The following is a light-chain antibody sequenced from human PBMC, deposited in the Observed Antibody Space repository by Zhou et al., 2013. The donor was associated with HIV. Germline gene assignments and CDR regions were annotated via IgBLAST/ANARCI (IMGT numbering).Light chain of an antibody. J-gene: IGLJ2*01. CDR1: SSNIGSNT. CDR3: QSYDSSLSGSVV. CDR2: KNS. Sequence: QSVLTQPPSASGTPGQTVTVFCSGSSSNIGSNTVNWYHQLPGTAPKLLMYKNSQRPSGVPDRFSGSKSGTSASLAISGLQSGDEADYYCQSYDSSLSGSVVFGGGTNLTVL. V-gene: IGLV1-44*01.